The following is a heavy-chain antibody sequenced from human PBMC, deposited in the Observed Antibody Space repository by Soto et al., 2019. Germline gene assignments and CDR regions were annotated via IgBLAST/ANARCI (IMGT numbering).Heavy chain of an antibody. CDR1: GGSISSYY. CDR3: ARGYYDGDDAFDI. CDR2: IYYSGST. Sequence: PSETLSLTCTVSGGSISSYYWSWVRQPPGKGLEWIGYIYYSGSTNYNPSLKSRVTISVDTSKNQFSLKLSSVTAADTAAYYCARGYYDGDDAFDIWGQGTMVTVSS. V-gene: IGHV4-59*01. J-gene: IGHJ3*02. D-gene: IGHD3-22*01.